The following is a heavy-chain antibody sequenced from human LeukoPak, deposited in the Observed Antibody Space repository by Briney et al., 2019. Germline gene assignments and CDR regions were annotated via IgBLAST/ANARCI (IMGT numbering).Heavy chain of an antibody. CDR2: ISDDGSYT. J-gene: IGHJ6*02. V-gene: IGHV3-74*01. CDR1: GFSFSSHW. Sequence: SGGSLRLSCAASGFSFSSHWVHWVRQAPGKGLVWVSRISDDGSYTSNVDSVKGRFTISRDNAKNSLYLHMNSLRAEDTALYYCTKDRQSGGSCYSCYYYGMDVWGQGTTVTVSS. D-gene: IGHD2-15*01. CDR3: TKDRQSGGSCYSCYYYGMDV.